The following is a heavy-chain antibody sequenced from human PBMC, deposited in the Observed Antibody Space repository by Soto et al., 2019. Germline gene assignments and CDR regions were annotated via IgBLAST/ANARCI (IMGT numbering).Heavy chain of an antibody. Sequence: EVQLLESGGGLVQPGGSLRLSCAASGFTFSSYAMSWVRQAPGKGLEWVSAISGSGGSTDYADSVKGRFTISSDTAKNTLYLQMNSLRAEDTAVYYCAKENAYSSTWFEFDYWGQGTLVTVSS. D-gene: IGHD6-13*01. J-gene: IGHJ4*02. CDR3: AKENAYSSTWFEFDY. V-gene: IGHV3-23*01. CDR1: GFTFSSYA. CDR2: ISGSGGST.